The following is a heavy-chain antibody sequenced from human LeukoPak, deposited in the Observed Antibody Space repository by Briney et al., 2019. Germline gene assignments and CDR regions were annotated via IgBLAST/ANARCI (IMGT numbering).Heavy chain of an antibody. V-gene: IGHV1-69*05. J-gene: IGHJ1*01. CDR3: ATVPAAMWEIYFQH. D-gene: IGHD2-2*01. CDR2: IIPIFGTA. CDR1: GYTFTSYA. Sequence: SVKVSXKASGYTFTSYAISWVRQAPGQGLEWMGGIIPIFGTANYAQKFQGRVTITTDESASTAYMELSSLRSEDTAVYYCATVPAAMWEIYFQHWGPGTLVTVSS.